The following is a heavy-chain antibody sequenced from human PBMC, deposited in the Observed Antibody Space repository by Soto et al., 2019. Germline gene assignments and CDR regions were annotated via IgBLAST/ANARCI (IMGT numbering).Heavy chain of an antibody. Sequence: GGTLRLSFEASGFTFSHYVMHWVRQTTGEGRGWGTAISADRRAPFYAASVEGRFTISRDNSKNTLFLQMNSLRAEDTALYYCARDADYCDYWSGYALRYHVMDVWGQRTTVTVS. CDR2: ISADRRAP. CDR1: GFTFSHYV. CDR3: ARDADYCDYWSGYALRYHVMDV. V-gene: IGHV3-30*03. D-gene: IGHD3-3*01. J-gene: IGHJ6*02.